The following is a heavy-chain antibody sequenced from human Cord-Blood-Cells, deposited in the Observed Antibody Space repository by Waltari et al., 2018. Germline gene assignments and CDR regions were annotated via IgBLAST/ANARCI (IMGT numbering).Heavy chain of an antibody. V-gene: IGHV3-53*01. D-gene: IGHD2-2*01. CDR2: IYSGGST. Sequence: EVQLVESGGGLIQPGGSLRLSCAASGFTVSSNYMSCVRQAPGKGLEWVSVIYSGGSTYYADSVKGRFTISRDNSKNTLYLQMNSLRAEDTAVYYCARDGVPAARGWFDPWGQGTLVTVSS. CDR3: ARDGVPAARGWFDP. J-gene: IGHJ5*02. CDR1: GFTVSSNY.